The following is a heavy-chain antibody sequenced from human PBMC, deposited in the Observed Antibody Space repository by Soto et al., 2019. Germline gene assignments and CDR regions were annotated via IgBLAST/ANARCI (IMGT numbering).Heavy chain of an antibody. Sequence: GGSLRLSCAASGFTFSSYAMSWVRQAPGKGLEWVSAISGSGGSTYYADSVKGRFTISRDNSKNTLYLQMNSLRAEDTAVYYCAKSDGWYYYYYMDVWGKGTTVTVSS. J-gene: IGHJ6*03. CDR3: AKSDGWYYYYYMDV. V-gene: IGHV3-23*01. CDR1: GFTFSSYA. D-gene: IGHD6-19*01. CDR2: ISGSGGST.